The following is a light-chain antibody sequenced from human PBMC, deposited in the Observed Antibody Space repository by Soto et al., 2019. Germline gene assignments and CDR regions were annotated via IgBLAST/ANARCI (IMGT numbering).Light chain of an antibody. CDR1: QSVSSSY. CDR2: GAS. CDR3: QQYGSSPPIT. J-gene: IGKJ5*01. Sequence: EIVLTQSPDTLSLSPGERATLSCRASQSVSSSYLAWYQQKPGQAPRLLIYGASSRATGIPDRFSGSGSGTDFTITISRLEPEDVAVYYCQQYGSSPPITFGQGTRLEIK. V-gene: IGKV3-20*01.